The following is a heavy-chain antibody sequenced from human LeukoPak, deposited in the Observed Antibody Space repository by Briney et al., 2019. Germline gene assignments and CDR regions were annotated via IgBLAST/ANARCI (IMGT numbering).Heavy chain of an antibody. CDR1: GFTFTSYA. V-gene: IGHV3-23*01. D-gene: IGHD6-19*01. J-gene: IGHJ4*02. CDR2: VSGSGSDT. Sequence: GGSLRLSCAASGFTFTSYAMSWVRQAPGKGLEWVSAVSGSGSDTYYADSVKGRFTISRDNSKNTLYLQMNSLRAEDTAVYYCAKNARSSGWTSFDYWGQGTLVTVSS. CDR3: AKNARSSGWTSFDY.